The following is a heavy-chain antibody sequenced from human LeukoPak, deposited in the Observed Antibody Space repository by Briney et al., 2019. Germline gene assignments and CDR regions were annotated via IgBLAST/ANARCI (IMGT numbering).Heavy chain of an antibody. Sequence: GGSLRLSCAASGFTFSIYAMSWVRQAPGKGLEWVSAISGSGGSTYYADSVKGRFTISRDNSKNTLYLQMNSLRAEDTAVYYCAKDQAPYYYDSSGYYCYFDYWGQGTLVTVSS. J-gene: IGHJ4*02. D-gene: IGHD3-22*01. CDR3: AKDQAPYYYDSSGYYCYFDY. CDR2: ISGSGGST. V-gene: IGHV3-23*01. CDR1: GFTFSIYA.